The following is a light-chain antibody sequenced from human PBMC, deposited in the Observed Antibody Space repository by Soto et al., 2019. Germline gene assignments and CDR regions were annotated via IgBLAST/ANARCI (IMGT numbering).Light chain of an antibody. Sequence: IQLTQSPSSLSASVGDRVTFTCRASEDISSYLAWYQQKPGTAPKLLIYAASALHSGVPSRFSGSGSGTDFTLTIRSLQPEDFAIYCCQQRKNYPITFGQGTRLQIK. CDR3: QQRKNYPIT. CDR2: AAS. J-gene: IGKJ5*01. V-gene: IGKV1-9*01. CDR1: EDISSY.